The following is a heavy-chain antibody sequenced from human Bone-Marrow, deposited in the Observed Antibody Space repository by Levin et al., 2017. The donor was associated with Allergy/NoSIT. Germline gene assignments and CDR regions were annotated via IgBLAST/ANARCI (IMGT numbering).Heavy chain of an antibody. D-gene: IGHD3-3*01. J-gene: IGHJ6*03. CDR3: ARTSGGHYTYYYYYMDV. CDR1: GFTVSSNY. CDR2: IYSGGST. V-gene: IGHV3-53*01. Sequence: PGGSLRLSCAASGFTVSSNYMSWVRQAPGKGLEWVSVIYSGGSTYYADSVKGRFTISRDTSKKTLYLQMNSLRAEDTAVYYCARTSGGHYTYYYYYMDVWGKGTTVTVSS.